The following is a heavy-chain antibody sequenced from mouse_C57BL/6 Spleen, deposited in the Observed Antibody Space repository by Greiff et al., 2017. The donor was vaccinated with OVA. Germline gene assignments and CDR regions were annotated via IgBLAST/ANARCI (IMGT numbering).Heavy chain of an antibody. D-gene: IGHD2-4*01. CDR2: INYDGSST. V-gene: IGHV5-16*01. Sequence: EVQVVESEGGLVQPGSSMKLSCTASGFTFSDYYMAWVRQVPEKGLEWVANINYDGSSTYYLDSLKSRFTIARDNAKNILYLQMSSLKSEDTATYYCGRDVIWAMDYWGQGASVTVSS. J-gene: IGHJ4*01. CDR3: GRDVIWAMDY. CDR1: GFTFSDYY.